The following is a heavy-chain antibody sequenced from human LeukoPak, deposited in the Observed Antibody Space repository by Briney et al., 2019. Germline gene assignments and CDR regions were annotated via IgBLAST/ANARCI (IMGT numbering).Heavy chain of an antibody. V-gene: IGHV4-59*12. CDR2: IYYSGST. CDR3: ARDGVYSGFDY. Sequence: SETLSLTCTVSGGSISSYYWSWIRQPPGKGLEWIGYIYYSGSTNYNPSLKSRVTMSVDSSKNQFSLKLSSVTAADTAVYYCARDGVYSGFDYWGQGTLVTVSS. D-gene: IGHD1-26*01. CDR1: GGSISSYY. J-gene: IGHJ4*02.